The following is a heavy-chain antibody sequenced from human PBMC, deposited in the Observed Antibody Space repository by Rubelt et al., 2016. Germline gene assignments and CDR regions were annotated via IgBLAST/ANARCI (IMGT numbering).Heavy chain of an antibody. CDR2: IYYSGST. CDR1: GGSISSSSYY. Sequence: QLQLQESGPGLVKPSETLSLTCTVSGGSISSSSYYWGWIRQPPGKGLEWIGSIYYSGSTYYNPSLRGRVTISVATSKNQFSLKLSSVTAADTAVYYCARDQGIQLWVSAFDYWGQGTLVTVSS. D-gene: IGHD5-18*01. V-gene: IGHV4-39*07. J-gene: IGHJ4*02. CDR3: ARDQGIQLWVSAFDY.